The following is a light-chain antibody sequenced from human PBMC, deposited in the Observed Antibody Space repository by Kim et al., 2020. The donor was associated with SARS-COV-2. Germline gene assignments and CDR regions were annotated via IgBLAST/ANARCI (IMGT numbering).Light chain of an antibody. Sequence: QSALTQPASASGSPGQSITISCTGTSSDVGSYNLVSWHQQHPGKAPNLMIYDVSKRPSGASNLFSGSKSGNTASLTIAGLQAEDEAYYCGGSYAGSSTSVFGGGTQLTVL. CDR2: DVS. CDR1: SSDVGSYNL. CDR3: GSYAGSSTSV. V-gene: IGLV2-23*02. J-gene: IGLJ2*01.